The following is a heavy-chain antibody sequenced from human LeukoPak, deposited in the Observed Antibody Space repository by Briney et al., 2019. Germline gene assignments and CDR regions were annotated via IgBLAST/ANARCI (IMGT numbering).Heavy chain of an antibody. Sequence: PGGSLRLSCAASGFTFNSYEMNWVRQAPGKGLEWVSYISSSGSTIYYADSVKGRFTISRDNAKNTLYLQMNSLRAEDTAVYYCAREGDIVVVTANAFDIWGQGTMVTVSS. V-gene: IGHV3-48*03. J-gene: IGHJ3*02. CDR1: GFTFNSYE. CDR2: ISSSGSTI. D-gene: IGHD2-21*02. CDR3: AREGDIVVVTANAFDI.